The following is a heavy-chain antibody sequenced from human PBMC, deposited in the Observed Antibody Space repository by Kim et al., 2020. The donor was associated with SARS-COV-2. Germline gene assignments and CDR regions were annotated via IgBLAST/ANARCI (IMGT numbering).Heavy chain of an antibody. CDR3: AKGSSGGYYYYMDV. D-gene: IGHD6-25*01. Sequence: DTVKGRFTISRDNAKNSLYLQMNSLRADDTALYYCAKGSSGGYYYYMDVWGKGTTVTVSS. J-gene: IGHJ6*03. V-gene: IGHV3-9*01.